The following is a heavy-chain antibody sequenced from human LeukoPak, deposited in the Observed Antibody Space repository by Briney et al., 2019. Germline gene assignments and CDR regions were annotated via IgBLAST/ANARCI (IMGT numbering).Heavy chain of an antibody. CDR1: GFTFSSYW. D-gene: IGHD3-10*01. Sequence: PGGSLRLSCAASGFTFSSYWMHWVRQAPGKGLVWVSRINSDGSSTSYADSVKGRFTISRDNSKNTLYLQMNSLRAEDTAVYYCAKARSMVRGVRGSSLDPWGQGTLVTVSS. J-gene: IGHJ5*02. CDR2: INSDGSST. CDR3: AKARSMVRGVRGSSLDP. V-gene: IGHV3-74*01.